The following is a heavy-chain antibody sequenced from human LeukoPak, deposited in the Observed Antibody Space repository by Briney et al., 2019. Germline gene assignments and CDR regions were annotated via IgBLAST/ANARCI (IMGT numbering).Heavy chain of an antibody. CDR1: GFTFSNLA. CDR3: AKDLIRLGELSLSWFDY. J-gene: IGHJ4*02. CDR2: ISDSGGTT. Sequence: GGSLRLSCVASGFTFSNLAMGWVRQAPGKGLEWVSVISDSGGTTYYADSVKGRFTISRDNSRNTLYLQMNSLRVEDTAVYYCAKDLIRLGELSLSWFDYWGQGTLVTVSS. D-gene: IGHD3-16*02. V-gene: IGHV3-23*01.